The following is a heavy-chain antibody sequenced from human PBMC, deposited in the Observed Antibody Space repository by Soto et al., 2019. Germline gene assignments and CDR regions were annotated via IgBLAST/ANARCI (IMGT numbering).Heavy chain of an antibody. D-gene: IGHD1-26*01. CDR1: GGSISSYY. J-gene: IGHJ5*02. CDR3: ARVREPLTGGPWFDP. Sequence: SETLSLTCTVSGGSISSYYWSWIRQPPGKGLEWIGEINHSGSTNYNPSLKSRVTISVDTSKNQFSLKLSSVTAADTAVYYCARVREPLTGGPWFDPWGQGTLVTVSS. CDR2: INHSGST. V-gene: IGHV4-34*01.